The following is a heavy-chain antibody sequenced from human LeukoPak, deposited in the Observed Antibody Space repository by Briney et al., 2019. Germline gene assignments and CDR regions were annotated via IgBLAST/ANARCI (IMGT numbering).Heavy chain of an antibody. V-gene: IGHV4-30-4*01. J-gene: IGHJ6*04. CDR2: IYYSGST. CDR3: WAHGSGRQYYYGMDV. D-gene: IGHD3-10*01. CDR1: GGSLSSGDYY. Sequence: PSETLSLTCTVSGGSLSSGDYYWGWVRQPPGTGLEWVGYIYYSGSTYYNPSLKSRVTISVDTSKNQFSLKLSSVTAADTAVYYCWAHGSGRQYYYGMDVWGKGTTVTVSS.